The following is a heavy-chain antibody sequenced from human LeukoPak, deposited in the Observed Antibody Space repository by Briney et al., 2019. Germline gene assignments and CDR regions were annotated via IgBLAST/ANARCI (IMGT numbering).Heavy chain of an antibody. Sequence: PGGSLRLSCAASGFTFSSNAMHWVRQAPGKGLEWVAVISYDGSNKYYADSVKGRFTISRDNSKNTLYLQMNSLRAEDTAVYYCARDGLGSGYDALDYWGQGTLVTVSS. J-gene: IGHJ4*02. CDR1: GFTFSSNA. CDR3: ARDGLGSGYDALDY. CDR2: ISYDGSNK. D-gene: IGHD5-12*01. V-gene: IGHV3-30*04.